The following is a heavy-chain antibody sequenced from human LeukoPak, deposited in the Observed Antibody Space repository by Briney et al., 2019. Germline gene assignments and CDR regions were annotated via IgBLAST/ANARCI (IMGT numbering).Heavy chain of an antibody. V-gene: IGHV3-9*01. J-gene: IGHJ6*02. D-gene: IGHD3-22*01. CDR3: AKGAYYDSSGYSGYYYGMDV. CDR2: ISWNSGSI. Sequence: PGRSLRLSCAASGFTFDDYAMHWVRQAPGKGLEWVSCISWNSGSIGYADSVKGRFTISRDNAKNSLYLQMNSLRAEDTALYYCAKGAYYDSSGYSGYYYGMDVWGQGTTVTVSS. CDR1: GFTFDDYA.